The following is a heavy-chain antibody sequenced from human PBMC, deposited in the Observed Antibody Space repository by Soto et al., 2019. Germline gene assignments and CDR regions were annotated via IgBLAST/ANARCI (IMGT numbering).Heavy chain of an antibody. D-gene: IGHD3-9*01. Sequence: QLQLQESGPGLVKPSATLSLTCTVSGDSISSSSYYWGWIRQPPGKVLEWIGSIYYSGSTYYNPSLRSRVAISVDTSNNQFSLKLSSVTAADTDVDYCARVNYDILSGYYSGSFDYWGQGTLVTVCS. CDR1: GDSISSSSYY. CDR3: ARVNYDILSGYYSGSFDY. V-gene: IGHV4-39*01. J-gene: IGHJ4*02. CDR2: IYYSGST.